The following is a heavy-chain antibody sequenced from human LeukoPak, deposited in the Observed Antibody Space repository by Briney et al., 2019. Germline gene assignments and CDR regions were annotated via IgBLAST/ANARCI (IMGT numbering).Heavy chain of an antibody. CDR3: ARVRRPGITMVRGVIGY. Sequence: SETLSLTCTVSGGSISSYYWSWIRQPAGKGLEWIGRIYTSGSTNYNPSLKSRVTMSVDTSKNQFSLKLSSVTAADTAVYYCARVRRPGITMVRGVIGYWGQGTLVTVSS. CDR1: GGSISSYY. V-gene: IGHV4-4*07. CDR2: IYTSGST. J-gene: IGHJ4*02. D-gene: IGHD3-10*01.